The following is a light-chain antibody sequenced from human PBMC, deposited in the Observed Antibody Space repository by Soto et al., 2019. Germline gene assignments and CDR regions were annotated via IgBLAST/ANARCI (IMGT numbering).Light chain of an antibody. Sequence: EIVLTHSPGTLSLSPGERATLSCRASQSVSNNYLAWYQQKPGQAPKLVIYGASIRATGIPDRFSASGCGTDFTLTISRLEPEDFAVYYFQQYSRAPLTFGQGTKVEIK. CDR2: GAS. J-gene: IGKJ1*01. CDR3: QQYSRAPLT. CDR1: QSVSNNY. V-gene: IGKV3-20*01.